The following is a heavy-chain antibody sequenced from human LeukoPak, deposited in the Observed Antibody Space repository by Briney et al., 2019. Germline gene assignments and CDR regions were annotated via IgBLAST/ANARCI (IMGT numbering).Heavy chain of an antibody. CDR1: GGSFSGYY. D-gene: IGHD3-10*01. CDR2: INHSGST. V-gene: IGHV4-34*01. J-gene: IGHJ4*02. CDR3: AGHLPYGSGSYGS. Sequence: SETLSLTCAVYGGSFSGYYWSWIRQPPGKGLEWIGEINHSGSTNYNPSLKSRVTISVDTSKNQFSLKLTSVTAADTAVYYCAGHLPYGSGSYGSWGQGTLVTVSS.